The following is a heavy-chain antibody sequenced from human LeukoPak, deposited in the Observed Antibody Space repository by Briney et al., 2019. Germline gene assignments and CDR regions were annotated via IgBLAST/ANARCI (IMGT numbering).Heavy chain of an antibody. CDR3: ARVAQGATTENYYYYYKDV. Sequence: PGGSLRLSCAASGFAFNSYTIKWVRQAPGKGLEWVSAITSRGTHIYNADSVKGRFTISRDNAENSAYLQMSSLRAEDTAVYYCARVAQGATTENYYYYYKDVWGKGTTVTVSS. V-gene: IGHV3-21*01. J-gene: IGHJ6*03. CDR1: GFAFNSYT. D-gene: IGHD4-11*01. CDR2: ITSRGTHI.